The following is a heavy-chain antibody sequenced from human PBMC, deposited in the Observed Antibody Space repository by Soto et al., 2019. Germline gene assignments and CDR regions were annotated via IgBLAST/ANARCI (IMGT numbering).Heavy chain of an antibody. CDR3: AKDTYCSGGSCYPGGFDY. Sequence: EVQLVESGGGLVQPGRSLRLSCAASGFTFDDYAMHWVRQAPEKGLEWVSGISWNSGSIGYAESVKGRFTISRDNAKNSLYLEMNSRRDEDTALYYCAKDTYCSGGSCYPGGFDYWGQGTMVTVSS. V-gene: IGHV3-9*01. CDR1: GFTFDDYA. J-gene: IGHJ4*02. D-gene: IGHD2-15*01. CDR2: ISWNSGSI.